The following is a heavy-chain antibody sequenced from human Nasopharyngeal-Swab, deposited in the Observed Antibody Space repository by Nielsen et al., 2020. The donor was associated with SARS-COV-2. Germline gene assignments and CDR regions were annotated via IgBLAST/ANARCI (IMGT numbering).Heavy chain of an antibody. CDR3: ARALPGLMAFDI. V-gene: IGHV4-59*01. Sequence: SETLSLTCTVSGGFISAYYWTWIRQSPGEGLEWIGSNYNSGSTSYSSSLKPLVTISVDTSNSQFSLQLSSVTAADTAMYYCARALPGLMAFDIWGQGTMVTVSS. J-gene: IGHJ3*02. CDR1: GGFISAYY. CDR2: NYNSGST.